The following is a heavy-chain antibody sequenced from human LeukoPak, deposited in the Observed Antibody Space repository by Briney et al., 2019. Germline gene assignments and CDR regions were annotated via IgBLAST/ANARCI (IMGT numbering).Heavy chain of an antibody. D-gene: IGHD6-13*01. CDR3: ARAHGYSSSWYDYYYYMDV. V-gene: IGHV1-69*13. J-gene: IGHJ6*03. Sequence: SVKVSCKASGGTFSSYAISWVRQAPGQGLEWMGGIIPIFGTANYAQKFQGRVTITADESTSTAYVELSSLRSEDTAVYYCARAHGYSSSWYDYYYYMDVWGKGTTVTVSS. CDR1: GGTFSSYA. CDR2: IIPIFGTA.